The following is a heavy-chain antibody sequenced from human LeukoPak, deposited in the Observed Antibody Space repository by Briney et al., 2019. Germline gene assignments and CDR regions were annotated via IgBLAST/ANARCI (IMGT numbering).Heavy chain of an antibody. Sequence: GGSLRLSCGASRFTFSSYAMSWVRQAPGKGLEWVSYISSSGSTIYYADSVKGRFTISRDNAKNSLYLQMNSLRAEDTAVYYCAELGITMIGGVWGKGTTVTISS. V-gene: IGHV3-48*03. D-gene: IGHD3-10*02. CDR1: RFTFSSYA. CDR3: AELGITMIGGV. CDR2: ISSSGSTI. J-gene: IGHJ6*04.